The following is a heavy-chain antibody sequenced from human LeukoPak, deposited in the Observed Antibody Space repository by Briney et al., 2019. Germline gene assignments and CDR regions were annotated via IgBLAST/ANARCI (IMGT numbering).Heavy chain of an antibody. D-gene: IGHD3-22*01. V-gene: IGHV3-30*01. Sequence: PGRSLRLSCAASGFTFSSYAMHWVRQAPGKGLEWVAVISYDGSNKYYADSVEGRFTISRDNSKNTLYLQMNSLRAEDTAVYYCARDRGSYDSSGYYNWGQGTLVTVSS. CDR1: GFTFSSYA. CDR3: ARDRGSYDSSGYYN. J-gene: IGHJ4*02. CDR2: ISYDGSNK.